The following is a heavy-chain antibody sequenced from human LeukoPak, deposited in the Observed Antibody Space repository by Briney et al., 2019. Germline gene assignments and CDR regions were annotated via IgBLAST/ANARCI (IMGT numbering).Heavy chain of an antibody. CDR2: INHSAST. J-gene: IGHJ4*02. CDR3: ARSRHSRCYFSDY. Sequence: SETLSLTCAVFGESLSGYYWSWIRQSPGKGLEWIGEINHSASTNYAPSLESRVTMSIDTSKSQFSLKLNSVTTADTAVYYCARSRHSRCYFSDYWGQGTLVTVSS. CDR1: GESLSGYY. D-gene: IGHD4-11*01. V-gene: IGHV4-34*01.